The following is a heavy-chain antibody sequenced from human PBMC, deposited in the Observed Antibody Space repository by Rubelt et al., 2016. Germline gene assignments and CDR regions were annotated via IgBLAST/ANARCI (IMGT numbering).Heavy chain of an antibody. V-gene: IGHV4-34*01. CDR1: GGSFSGYY. J-gene: IGHJ4*02. CDR3: ARHDTGSFLFDF. CDR2: IDHSGNT. D-gene: IGHD1-26*01. Sequence: QVQLQQWGARRLKPSETLSLTCAVYGGSFSGYYWSWIRQPPGKGLEWIGEIDHSGNTDYSPSRKSVVSISVDTSKKQVSLTMSSVTAADRAVYDCARHDTGSFLFDFWGQGTSVTVSS.